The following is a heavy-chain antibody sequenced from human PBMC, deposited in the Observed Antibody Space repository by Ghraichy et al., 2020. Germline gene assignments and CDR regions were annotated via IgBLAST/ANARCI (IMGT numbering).Heavy chain of an antibody. Sequence: GSLRLSCAASGFTFSSYWMHWVRQAPGKELVWVSRINSDGSSTSYADSVKGRFTISRDNAKNTLYLQMNSLRAEDTAVYYCARHDLDILYYYYGMDVWGQGTTVTVSS. J-gene: IGHJ6*02. CDR3: ARHDLDILYYYYGMDV. CDR1: GFTFSSYW. CDR2: INSDGSST. D-gene: IGHD2-2*03. V-gene: IGHV3-74*01.